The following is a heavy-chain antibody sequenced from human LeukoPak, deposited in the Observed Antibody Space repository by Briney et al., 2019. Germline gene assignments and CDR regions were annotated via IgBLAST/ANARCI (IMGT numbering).Heavy chain of an antibody. D-gene: IGHD1-7*01. Sequence: SQTLSLTCTVSGGSISSGSYYWSWIRQPAGKGLEWIGRIYTSGSTNYNPSLKSRVTISVDTSKNQFSLKLSSVTAADTAVYYCARDGTGTTADYFDYWGQGTLVTVSS. CDR1: GGSISSGSYY. V-gene: IGHV4-61*02. CDR3: ARDGTGTTADYFDY. CDR2: IYTSGST. J-gene: IGHJ4*02.